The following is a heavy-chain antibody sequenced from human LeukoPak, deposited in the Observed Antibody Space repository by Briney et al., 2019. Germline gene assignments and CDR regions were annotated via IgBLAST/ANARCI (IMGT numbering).Heavy chain of an antibody. CDR2: INHSGST. Sequence: GSLRLSCAASGFTFSSYSMNWIRQPPGKGLEWIGEINHSGSTNYNPSLKSRVTISVDTSKNQFSLKLSSVTAADTAVYYCASQTYCSSTSCVDYWGQGTLVTVSS. CDR3: ASQTYCSSTSCVDY. D-gene: IGHD2-2*01. J-gene: IGHJ4*02. CDR1: GFTFSSYS. V-gene: IGHV4-34*01.